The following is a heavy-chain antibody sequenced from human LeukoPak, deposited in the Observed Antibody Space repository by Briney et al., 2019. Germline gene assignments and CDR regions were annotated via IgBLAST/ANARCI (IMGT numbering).Heavy chain of an antibody. CDR3: AKEYIYGDYGY. CDR2: IYYSGST. Sequence: SETLSLTCTVSGGSISSYYWSWIRQPPGKGLEWIGYIYYSGSTNYNPSLKSRVTISVDTSKNQFSLKLSSVTAADTAVYYCAKEYIYGDYGYWGQGTLVTVSS. V-gene: IGHV4-59*12. J-gene: IGHJ4*02. D-gene: IGHD4-17*01. CDR1: GGSISSYY.